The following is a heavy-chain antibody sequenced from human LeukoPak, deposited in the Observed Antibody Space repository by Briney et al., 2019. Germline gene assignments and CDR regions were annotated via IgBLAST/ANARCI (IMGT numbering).Heavy chain of an antibody. Sequence: ASVKVSCKASGGTFSSYAISWVRQAPGQGLEWMGRIIPILGIANYAQKFQGRVTITADKSTSTAYMELSSLRSEDTAVYYCARGPLVWLYYYYYGMDVWGQGTTVTVSS. CDR1: GGTFSSYA. V-gene: IGHV1-69*04. CDR3: ARGPLVWLYYYYYGMDV. CDR2: IIPILGIA. J-gene: IGHJ6*02. D-gene: IGHD5-24*01.